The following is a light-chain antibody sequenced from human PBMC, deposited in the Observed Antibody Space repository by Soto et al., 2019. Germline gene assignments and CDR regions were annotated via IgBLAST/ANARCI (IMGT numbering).Light chain of an antibody. CDR3: QKYNSAPT. CDR1: QSVGSN. V-gene: IGKV3-15*01. J-gene: IGKJ1*01. CDR2: GAS. Sequence: EVVLTQSPATLSVSPGAGATLSCRASQSVGSNLAWYQQKPGQTPRVLIYGASTRAIGIPARFSGSGFGTEFTLTISSLQSEGVATYYCQKYNSAPTFGQGTKV.